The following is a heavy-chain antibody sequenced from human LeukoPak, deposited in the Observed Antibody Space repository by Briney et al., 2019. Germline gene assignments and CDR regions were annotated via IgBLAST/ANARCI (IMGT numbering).Heavy chain of an antibody. CDR1: GYTFTGYY. J-gene: IGHJ4*02. Sequence: GASVKVSCKASGYTFTGYYMHWVRQAPGQGLEWMGWISAYNGNTNYAQKLQGRVTMTTDTSTSTAYMELRSLRSDDTAVYYCAKNRGLPLWGQGTLVTVSS. CDR2: ISAYNGNT. CDR3: AKNRGLPL. V-gene: IGHV1-18*04.